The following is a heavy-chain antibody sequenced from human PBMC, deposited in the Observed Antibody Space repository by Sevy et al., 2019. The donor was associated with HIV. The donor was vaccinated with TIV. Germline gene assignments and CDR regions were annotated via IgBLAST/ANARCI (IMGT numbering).Heavy chain of an antibody. D-gene: IGHD5-18*01. J-gene: IGHJ6*02. CDR2: ISAYKGNT. CDR1: GYTFTSYG. V-gene: IGHV1-18*01. CDR3: ARDVLVDTAMAEPRYYGMDV. Sequence: ASVKVSCKASGYTFTSYGISWVRQAPGQGLEWMGWISAYKGNTNYAQKLQGRVTMTTDTSTSTAYMGLRSLRSDDTAVYYCARDVLVDTAMAEPRYYGMDVWGQGTTVTVSS.